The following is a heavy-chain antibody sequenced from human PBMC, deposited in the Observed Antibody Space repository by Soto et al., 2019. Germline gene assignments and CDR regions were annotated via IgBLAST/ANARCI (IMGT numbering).Heavy chain of an antibody. V-gene: IGHV4-39*01. J-gene: IGHJ4*02. CDR1: GGSISSSSYY. Sequence: SETLSLTCTVSGGSISSSSYYWGWIRRPPGKGLEWIGSIYYSGSTYYNPSLKSRVTISVDTSKNQFSLKLSSVTAADTAVYYCASGPPVAALSYWGQGTLVTVSS. CDR2: IYYSGST. CDR3: ASGPPVAALSY. D-gene: IGHD2-15*01.